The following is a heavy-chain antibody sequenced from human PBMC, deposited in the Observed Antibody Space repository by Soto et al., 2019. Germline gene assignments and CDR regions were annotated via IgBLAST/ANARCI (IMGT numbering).Heavy chain of an antibody. D-gene: IGHD2-2*01. Sequence: SETLSLTCTVSGDSISRGDYYWTWIGQPPGKGLEWIGNIYFSGGTYYNPSLKSRLTISVDTSKNQFSLKLNSVTAADTAVYFCARDVSTSDTKWFDPWGQGTLVTVSS. CDR1: GDSISRGDYY. CDR3: ARDVSTSDTKWFDP. J-gene: IGHJ5*01. CDR2: IYFSGGT. V-gene: IGHV4-30-4*01.